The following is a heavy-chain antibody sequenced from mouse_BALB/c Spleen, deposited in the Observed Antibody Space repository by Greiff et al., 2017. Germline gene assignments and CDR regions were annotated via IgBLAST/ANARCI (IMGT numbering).Heavy chain of an antibody. CDR1: GYSFTSYW. CDR3: ARLGYYAMDY. D-gene: IGHD3-1*01. CDR2: IDPSDSET. J-gene: IGHJ4*01. Sequence: VKLVESGPQLVRPGASVKISCKASGYSFTSYWMHWVKQRPGQGLEWIGMIDPSDSETRLNQKFKDKATLTVDKSSSTAYMQLSSPTSEDSAVYYCARLGYYAMDYWGQGTSVTVSS. V-gene: IGHV1S126*01.